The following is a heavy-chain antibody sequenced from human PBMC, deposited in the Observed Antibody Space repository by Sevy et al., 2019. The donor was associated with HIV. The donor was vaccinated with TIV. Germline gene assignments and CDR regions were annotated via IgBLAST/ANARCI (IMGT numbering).Heavy chain of an antibody. CDR3: VRECSGHLDFDY. V-gene: IGHV3-21*04. CDR2: VSTGRDL. J-gene: IGHJ4*02. D-gene: IGHD2-15*01. CDR1: GFTFSTFA. Sequence: GGSLRLSCAASGFTFSTFAMDWVRQAPGKGLEWVSSVSTGRDLFYADSVKGRFTLSTDSAKNSMFLHMNSLRVDDTGIYYCVRECSGHLDFDYWGQGTLVTVSS.